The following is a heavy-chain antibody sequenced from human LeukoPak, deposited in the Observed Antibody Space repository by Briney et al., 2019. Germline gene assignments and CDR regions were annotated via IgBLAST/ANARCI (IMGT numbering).Heavy chain of an antibody. D-gene: IGHD5-12*01. J-gene: IGHJ6*03. CDR3: ARSDSDYFYYYYYMDV. V-gene: IGHV4-4*07. Sequence: SETLSLTCTVSGGSISSYYWSWIRQPAGKGLEWIGRIYTSGSTNYNPSLKSRVTMSVDTSKNQFSLKLSSVTAADTAVYYCARSDSDYFYYYYYMDVWGKGTTVTVSS. CDR2: IYTSGST. CDR1: GGSISSYY.